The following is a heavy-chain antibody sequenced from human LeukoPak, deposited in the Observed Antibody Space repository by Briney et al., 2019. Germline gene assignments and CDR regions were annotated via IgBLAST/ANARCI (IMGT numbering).Heavy chain of an antibody. CDR2: INPNSGGT. J-gene: IGHJ4*02. Sequence: ASVEVSCKASGYTFTGYYMHWVRQAPGQGLEWMGWINPNSGGTNYAQKFQGRVTTTRDTSISTAYMELSRLRSDDTAVYYCARGQYSGSPFDYWGQGTLVTVSS. CDR1: GYTFTGYY. V-gene: IGHV1-2*02. CDR3: ARGQYSGSPFDY. D-gene: IGHD1-26*01.